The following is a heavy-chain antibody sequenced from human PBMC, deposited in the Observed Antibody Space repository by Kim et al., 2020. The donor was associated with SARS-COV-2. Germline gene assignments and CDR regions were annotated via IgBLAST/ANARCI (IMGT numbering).Heavy chain of an antibody. Sequence: SETLSLTCAVYGRSFSGYYWTWIRQAPGTGLQRIGEITQTGTTNYDPSLWGRVRISVAAYEKQFYLALTFATAAATAAYYCASGRREFFGSGGVRSLDL. CDR1: GRSFSGYY. D-gene: IGHD3-10*01. J-gene: IGHJ2*01. CDR3: ASGRREFFGSGGVRSLDL. CDR2: ITQTGTT. V-gene: IGHV4-34*01.